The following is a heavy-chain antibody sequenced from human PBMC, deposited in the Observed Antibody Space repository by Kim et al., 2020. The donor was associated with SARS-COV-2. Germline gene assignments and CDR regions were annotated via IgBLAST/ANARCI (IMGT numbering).Heavy chain of an antibody. Sequence: SETLSLTCAVYGGSFSGYYWSWIRQPPGKGLEWIGEINHSGSTNYNPSLKSRVTISVDTSKNQFSLKLSSVTAADTAVYYCARAKRYLTPYDAFDIWGQGTMVTVSS. J-gene: IGHJ3*02. CDR3: ARAKRYLTPYDAFDI. CDR1: GGSFSGYY. CDR2: INHSGST. V-gene: IGHV4-34*01. D-gene: IGHD3-9*01.